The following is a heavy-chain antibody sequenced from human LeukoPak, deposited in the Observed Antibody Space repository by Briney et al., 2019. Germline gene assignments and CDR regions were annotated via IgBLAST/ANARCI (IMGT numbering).Heavy chain of an antibody. D-gene: IGHD6-19*01. CDR1: AYTFTGYY. CDR3: ARVMWYSSGWYYDYFDY. CDR2: INPNRGGT. Sequence: ASVKVSCKASAYTFTGYYMHWVRQAPGQGLEWMGSINPNRGGTNYAQKFQGRVTMTRDTSISTAYMELSRLRSDDTAEYYCARVMWYSSGWYYDYFDYWGQGTLVTVSS. V-gene: IGHV1-2*02. J-gene: IGHJ4*02.